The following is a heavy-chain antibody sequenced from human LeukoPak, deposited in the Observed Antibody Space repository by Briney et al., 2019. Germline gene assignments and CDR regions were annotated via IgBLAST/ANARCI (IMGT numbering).Heavy chain of an antibody. CDR3: ARGAGRVYYYYGMDV. D-gene: IGHD1-26*01. Sequence: SETLSLTCTVSGGSISSYYWSWIRQPPGKGLEWIGYIYYSGSTNYNPSLKSRVTISVDTSKNQFSLKLSYVTAADTAVYYCARGAGRVYYYYGMDVWGQGTTVTVSS. CDR2: IYYSGST. CDR1: GGSISSYY. J-gene: IGHJ6*02. V-gene: IGHV4-59*01.